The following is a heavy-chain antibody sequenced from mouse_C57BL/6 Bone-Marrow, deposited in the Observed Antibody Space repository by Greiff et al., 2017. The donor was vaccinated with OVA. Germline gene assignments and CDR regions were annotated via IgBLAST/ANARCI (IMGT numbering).Heavy chain of an antibody. CDR1: GFNIKDDY. Sequence: SGAELVRPGASVKLSCPASGFNIKDDYMHWVKERPEQGLEWIGWIDPENGDTEYASKFQGKATITADTSSKTIYLHLSSLTSEDTAVYYCTTYRYWGQGTTLTVSS. CDR2: IDPENGDT. V-gene: IGHV14-4*01. J-gene: IGHJ2*01. CDR3: TTYRY.